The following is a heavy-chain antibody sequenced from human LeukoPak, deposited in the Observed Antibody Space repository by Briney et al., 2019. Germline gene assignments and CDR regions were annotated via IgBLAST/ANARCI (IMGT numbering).Heavy chain of an antibody. CDR1: GGSFSAYY. CDR2: INHSAST. D-gene: IGHD3-10*02. CDR3: ATSVRGDLVYFDY. Sequence: SETLSLTCAVYGGSFSAYYWSWIRQPPGKGLEWIRAINHSASTNYNTTLKSRANISVDTYKNQFSLKLSSVTAGDTAVYYCATSVRGDLVYFDYWGQGTLVTVSS. J-gene: IGHJ4*02. V-gene: IGHV4-34*01.